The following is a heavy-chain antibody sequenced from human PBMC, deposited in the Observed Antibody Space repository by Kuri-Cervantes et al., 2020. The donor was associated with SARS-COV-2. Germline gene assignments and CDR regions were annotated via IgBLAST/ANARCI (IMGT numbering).Heavy chain of an antibody. V-gene: IGHV1-2*02. J-gene: IGHJ5*02. Sequence: ASVKVSCKASGYTFTGYYMHWVRQAPGQGLEWMGWINPNSGGTNYARKFQGRVTMTRDTSISTAYMELSRLRSDDTAVYYCARDSAGLYSSSSWNWFDPWGQGTLVTVSS. CDR2: INPNSGGT. D-gene: IGHD6-6*01. CDR3: ARDSAGLYSSSSWNWFDP. CDR1: GYTFTGYY.